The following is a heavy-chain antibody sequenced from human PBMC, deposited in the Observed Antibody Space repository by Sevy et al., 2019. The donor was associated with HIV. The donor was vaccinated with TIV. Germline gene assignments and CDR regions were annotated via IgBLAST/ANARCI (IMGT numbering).Heavy chain of an antibody. J-gene: IGHJ4*02. D-gene: IGHD4-4*01. V-gene: IGHV5-51*01. CDR2: IYPRDSDP. CDR3: ARHVDMTTLIGGLYYFDS. CDR1: GYKFTTYW. Sequence: GESLKISCKASGYKFTTYWIGWARQMPGKGLEWMGMIYPRDSDPRYSRSFQGQVTISADTSINTAYLQWSSLKASDTAMYFCARHVDMTTLIGGLYYFDSWGQGTLVTVSS.